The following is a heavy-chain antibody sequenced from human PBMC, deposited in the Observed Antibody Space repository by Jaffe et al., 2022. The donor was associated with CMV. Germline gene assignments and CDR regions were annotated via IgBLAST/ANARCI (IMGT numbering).Heavy chain of an antibody. CDR1: GYTFTSYG. CDR3: ARDANVVVPADPLVLDYMDV. D-gene: IGHD2-2*01. J-gene: IGHJ6*03. V-gene: IGHV1-18*04. Sequence: QVQLVQSGAEVKKPGASVKVSCKASGYTFTSYGISWVRQAPGQGLEWMGWISAYNGNTNYAQKLQGRVTMTTDTSTSTAYMELRSLRSDDTAVYYCARDANVVVPADPLVLDYMDVWGKGTTVTVSS. CDR2: ISAYNGNT.